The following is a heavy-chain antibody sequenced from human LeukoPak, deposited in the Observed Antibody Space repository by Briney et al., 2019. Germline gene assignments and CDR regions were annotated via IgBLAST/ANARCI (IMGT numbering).Heavy chain of an antibody. CDR1: GFTFSSYS. J-gene: IGHJ5*02. CDR2: ISSSSSTI. Sequence: GGSLRLSCAASGFTFSSYSMNWVRQAPGKGLEWVSYISSSSSTIYYADSMGGRFTISRDHSKNTVYLQMTSLRPDDTAIYYCARGNGNVGGRLDPWGQGTRVTVSS. D-gene: IGHD4-23*01. CDR3: ARGNGNVGGRLDP. V-gene: IGHV3-48*01.